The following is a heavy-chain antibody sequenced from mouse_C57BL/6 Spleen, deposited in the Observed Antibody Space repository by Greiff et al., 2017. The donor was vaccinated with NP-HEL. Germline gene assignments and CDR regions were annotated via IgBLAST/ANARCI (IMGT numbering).Heavy chain of an antibody. Sequence: EVHLVESGPGLVKPSQSLSLTCSVTGYSITSGYYWNWIRQFPGNKLEWMGYISYDGSNNYNPSLKNRISITRDTSKNQFFLKLNSVTTEDTATYYCARDGYYGYFDVWGTGTTVTVSS. D-gene: IGHD2-2*01. V-gene: IGHV3-6*01. J-gene: IGHJ1*03. CDR2: ISYDGSN. CDR1: GYSITSGYY. CDR3: ARDGYYGYFDV.